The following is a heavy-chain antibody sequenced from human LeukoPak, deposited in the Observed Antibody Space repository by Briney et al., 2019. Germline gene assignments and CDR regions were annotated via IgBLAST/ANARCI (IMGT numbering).Heavy chain of an antibody. CDR2: INPNSGGT. CDR1: GYTFTGYY. CDR3: ARDSPDSSGYSPPDF. Sequence: ASVKVSCKASGYTFTGYYMHWVRQAPGQGLEWMGWINPNSGGTNYAQKFQGRVTMTGDTSISTAYMQLSRLTSDDTAVYYCARDSPDSSGYSPPDFWGQGTLVTVSS. J-gene: IGHJ4*02. D-gene: IGHD3-22*01. V-gene: IGHV1-2*02.